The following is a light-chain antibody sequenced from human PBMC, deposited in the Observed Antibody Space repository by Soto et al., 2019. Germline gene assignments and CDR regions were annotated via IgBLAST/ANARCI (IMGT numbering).Light chain of an antibody. CDR2: DVS. V-gene: IGKV1-5*01. Sequence: DIQMTQSPSTLSASVGDRVTITCRASQSISTWLAWYQQKTGKAPKLLIYDVSSLESGVPSRFSGSGSGTEFTLTISSLQPDEFATYNCQQCSTFWAFGQGTKVDIK. J-gene: IGKJ1*01. CDR3: QQCSTFWA. CDR1: QSISTW.